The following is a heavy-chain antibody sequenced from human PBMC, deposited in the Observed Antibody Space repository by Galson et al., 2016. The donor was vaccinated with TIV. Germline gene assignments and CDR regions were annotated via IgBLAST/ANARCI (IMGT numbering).Heavy chain of an antibody. Sequence: TLSLTCGVYGGSVSGYYWGWFRQPPGKGLEWIGEINHFRSSNYNPSLKSRLTISIDTPKNQFSLRLSSVTAADTAVYYCARHSGAVAGYDYGMDVWGQGTTVTVSS. J-gene: IGHJ6*02. V-gene: IGHV4-34*01. CDR3: ARHSGAVAGYDYGMDV. CDR1: GGSVSGYY. CDR2: INHFRSS. D-gene: IGHD6-19*01.